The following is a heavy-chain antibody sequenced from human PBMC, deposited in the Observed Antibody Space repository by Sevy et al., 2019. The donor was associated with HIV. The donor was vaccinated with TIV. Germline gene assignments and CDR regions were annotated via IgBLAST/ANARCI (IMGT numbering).Heavy chain of an antibody. CDR1: GFTFSSYA. V-gene: IGHV3-23*01. Sequence: GRSLRLSCAASGFTFSSYAMSWVRQAPGKGLEWVSAISGSGGSTYYAESVKGRFTISRDSSKNTLYLQMNSLRAEDTAVYYCAKAGGTGIAAAGQDYWGQGTLVTVSS. CDR3: AKAGGTGIAAAGQDY. D-gene: IGHD6-13*01. J-gene: IGHJ4*02. CDR2: ISGSGGST.